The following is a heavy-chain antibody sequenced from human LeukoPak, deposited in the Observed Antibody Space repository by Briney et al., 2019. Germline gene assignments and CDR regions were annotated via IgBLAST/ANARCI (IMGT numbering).Heavy chain of an antibody. D-gene: IGHD3-3*01. CDR3: ARLLTSFQEVFGYFDY. CDR2: VYPGDSDT. J-gene: IGHJ4*02. Sequence: GESLKISCKGSGYSFTSYWIAWVRQMPGKGLEWMGIVYPGDSDTRYSPSFQGQVSISADKSISTAYLQWSSLEASDTAIYYCARLLTSFQEVFGYFDYWGQGALVTVSS. CDR1: GYSFTSYW. V-gene: IGHV5-51*01.